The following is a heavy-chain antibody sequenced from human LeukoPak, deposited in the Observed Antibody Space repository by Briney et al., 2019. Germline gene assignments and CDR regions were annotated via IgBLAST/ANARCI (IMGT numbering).Heavy chain of an antibody. D-gene: IGHD4-11*01. CDR2: ISYDGSNK. CDR3: ATLRNYGY. Sequence: GGSLRLSCAASGFTFSSYAMHWVRRAPGKGLEWVAVISYDGSNKYYADSVKGRFTISRDNSKNTLYLQMNSLRAEDTAVYYCATLRNYGYWGQGTLVTVSS. V-gene: IGHV3-30-3*01. J-gene: IGHJ4*02. CDR1: GFTFSSYA.